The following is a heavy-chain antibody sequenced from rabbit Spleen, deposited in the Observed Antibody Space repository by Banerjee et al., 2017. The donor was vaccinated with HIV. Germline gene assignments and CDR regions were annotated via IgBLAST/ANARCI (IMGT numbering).Heavy chain of an antibody. D-gene: IGHD6-1*01. CDR1: GFDFSGYY. V-gene: IGHV1S7*01. CDR3: ARGSGGGVDGWVDYFAL. Sequence: QLEESGGGLVQPGGSLKLSCKASGFDFSGYYLSWVRQAPGKGLEWIGYIDPVFGSTYYASWVNGRFTISSDNAQNTLYLQLKSLTAADTATYFCARGSGGGVDGWVDYFALWGPCTLVTVS. J-gene: IGHJ4*01. CDR2: IDPVFGST.